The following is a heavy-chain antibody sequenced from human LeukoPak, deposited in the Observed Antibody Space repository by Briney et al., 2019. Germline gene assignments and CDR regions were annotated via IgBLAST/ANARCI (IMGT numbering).Heavy chain of an antibody. D-gene: IGHD3-22*01. CDR1: GYMFTDYY. J-gene: IGHJ4*02. Sequence: GASVKLTLTSSGYMFTDYYIHWVRQAPGQGLEWMGWINPKSAYTHFAQKFQGRFTMTMDTSITTAYLELSSLTSDDTAVYFCATPSYNSGGYYYFDYWGQGTPVTVSS. V-gene: IGHV1-2*02. CDR3: ATPSYNSGGYYYFDY. CDR2: INPKSAYT.